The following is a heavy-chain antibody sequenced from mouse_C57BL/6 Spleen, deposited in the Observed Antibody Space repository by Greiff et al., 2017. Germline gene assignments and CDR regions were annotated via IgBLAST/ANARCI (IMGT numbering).Heavy chain of an antibody. V-gene: IGHV1-64*01. D-gene: IGHD1-1*01. CDR2: IHPNSGST. CDR1: GYTFTSYW. Sequence: QVQLQQPGAELVKPGASVKLSCKASGYTFTSYWMHWVKQRPGQGLEWIGMIHPNSGSTNYNEKFKSKATLTVYKSSSTAYMQLSSLTSEDSALYYCARVTTVVAPGWYAMDYWGQGTSVTVSS. J-gene: IGHJ4*01. CDR3: ARVTTVVAPGWYAMDY.